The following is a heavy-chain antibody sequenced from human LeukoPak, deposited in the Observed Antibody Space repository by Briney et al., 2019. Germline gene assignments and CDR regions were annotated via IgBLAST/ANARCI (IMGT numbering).Heavy chain of an antibody. D-gene: IGHD1-26*01. CDR2: ISAYNGNT. CDR1: GYTFTSYG. CDR3: AINTEWELLPNY. J-gene: IGHJ4*02. Sequence: ASVKVSCKASGYTFTSYGISWVRLAPGQGLEWMGWISAYNGNTNYAQKLQGRVTMTTDTSTSTAYMELRSLRSDDTAVYYCAINTEWELLPNYWGQGTLVTVSS. V-gene: IGHV1-18*01.